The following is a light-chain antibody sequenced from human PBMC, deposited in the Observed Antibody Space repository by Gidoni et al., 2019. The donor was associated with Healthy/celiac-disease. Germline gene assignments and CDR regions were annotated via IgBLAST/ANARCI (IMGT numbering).Light chain of an antibody. Sequence: QSVLTQPPSVSGAPGQGVTISCTGSSSNIGAGYDVHWYPQRPGTAPKLLIYGNSNRPSGVPDRFSGSKSGTSASLAITGLQAEDEADYYCQSNDSSLSVVFGGGTKLTVL. CDR1: SSNIGAGYD. V-gene: IGLV1-40*01. J-gene: IGLJ2*01. CDR3: QSNDSSLSVV. CDR2: GNS.